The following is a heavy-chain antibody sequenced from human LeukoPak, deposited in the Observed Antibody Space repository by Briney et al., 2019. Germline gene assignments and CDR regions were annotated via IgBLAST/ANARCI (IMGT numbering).Heavy chain of an antibody. Sequence: KPSETLSLTCAVSGGSISSSNWWSWVRQPPGKWLEWIGEIYHSGSTNYNPSLKSRVTISVDKSKNQFSLKLSSVTAADTAVYYCARVGSGCENWFDPSGQGTLVTASS. CDR2: IYHSGST. CDR3: ARVGSGCENWFDP. D-gene: IGHD6-19*01. J-gene: IGHJ5*02. CDR1: GGSISSSNW. V-gene: IGHV4-4*02.